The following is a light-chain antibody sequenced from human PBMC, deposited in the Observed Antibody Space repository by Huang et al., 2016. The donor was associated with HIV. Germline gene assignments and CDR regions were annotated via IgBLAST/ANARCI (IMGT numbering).Light chain of an antibody. CDR3: QQYNDWYT. CDR2: GAS. V-gene: IGKV3-15*01. Sequence: EIVLTQSPATLSVSPGERATLSCRASQSVSSNLAWFQQKPGQAPRLLIEGASTRATGIPARFSGTGSGTAFTLTISSLQSEDFAVYFCQQYNDWYTFGQGTKLEI. J-gene: IGKJ2*01. CDR1: QSVSSN.